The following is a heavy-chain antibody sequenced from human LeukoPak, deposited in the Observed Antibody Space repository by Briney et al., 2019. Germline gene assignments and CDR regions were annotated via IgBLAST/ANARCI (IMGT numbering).Heavy chain of an antibody. D-gene: IGHD3-10*01. CDR2: IFPIFGTA. CDR1: GGTFSSYA. Sequence: GASVKVSCKASGGTFSSYAISWVRQAPGQGLEWMGGIFPIFGTANYAQKFQGRVTITADESTSTAYMELSSLRSEDTAVYYCASAKPYGSGSLFDYWGQGTLVTVSS. V-gene: IGHV1-69*13. CDR3: ASAKPYGSGSLFDY. J-gene: IGHJ4*02.